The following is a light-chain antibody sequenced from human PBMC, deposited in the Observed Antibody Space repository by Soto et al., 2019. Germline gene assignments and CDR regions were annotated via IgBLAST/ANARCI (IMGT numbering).Light chain of an antibody. J-gene: IGKJ5*01. Sequence: DIQMTQSPSSLSASVGDRVTITCRASQSMGRFLNWYQQKPGKAPALLIYAASSLQSGVPSRFRGSGSGTDFTLTISSLQPEDFATYYCQQSYSPPPITFGQGTRLEIK. CDR1: QSMGRF. V-gene: IGKV1-39*01. CDR3: QQSYSPPPIT. CDR2: AAS.